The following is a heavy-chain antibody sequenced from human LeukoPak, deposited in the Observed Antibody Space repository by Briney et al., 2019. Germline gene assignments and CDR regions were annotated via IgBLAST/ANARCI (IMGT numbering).Heavy chain of an antibody. V-gene: IGHV1-8*01. J-gene: IGHJ4*02. CDR1: GYTFTSYD. D-gene: IGHD4-17*01. CDR3: AKSTTVTTPFDY. Sequence: ASVKVSCKASGYTFTSYDINWVRQATGQELEWMGWMNPNSGNTGYAQKFQGRVTMTRNTSISTAYMELSSLRSEDTAVYYCAKSTTVTTPFDYWGQGTLVTVSS. CDR2: MNPNSGNT.